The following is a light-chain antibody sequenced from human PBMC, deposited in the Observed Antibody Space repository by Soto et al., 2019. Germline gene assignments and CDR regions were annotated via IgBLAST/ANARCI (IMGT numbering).Light chain of an antibody. Sequence: SVLTQPPSVSAAPGQKVTISCSGSGSNIGNNYVSWYQQLPGTAPKLLIYDNNKRPSGIPDRFSGSKSGTSATLGITGLQTGDEADYYCGTWDSSLSAAVFGGGTKLTVL. V-gene: IGLV1-51*01. CDR1: GSNIGNNY. CDR3: GTWDSSLSAAV. CDR2: DNN. J-gene: IGLJ2*01.